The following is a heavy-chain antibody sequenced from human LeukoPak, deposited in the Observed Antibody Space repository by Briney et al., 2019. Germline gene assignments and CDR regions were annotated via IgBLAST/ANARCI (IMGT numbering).Heavy chain of an antibody. Sequence: SVKVSCKASGGTSSSYAISWVRQAPGQGLEWMGRIIPILGIANYAQKFQGRVTITADKSTSTAYMELSSLRPEDTAVYYCAQGPSGYYYYWGQGTLVTVSS. CDR1: GGTSSSYA. D-gene: IGHD3-22*01. CDR3: AQGPSGYYYY. J-gene: IGHJ4*02. CDR2: IIPILGIA. V-gene: IGHV1-69*04.